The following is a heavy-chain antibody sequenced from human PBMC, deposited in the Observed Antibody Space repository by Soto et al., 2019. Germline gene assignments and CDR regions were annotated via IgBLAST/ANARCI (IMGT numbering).Heavy chain of an antibody. J-gene: IGHJ5*02. V-gene: IGHV4-34*01. Sequence: SETLSLTCAVYGGSFSGYYCIFIRHPPFKWLEWIVEINHSGSTNYNPSLKSRVTISVDTSKNQFSLKLSSVTAADTAVYYCARVSDSYSSSRYRGWFDPWGQGTLVTVSS. CDR3: ARVSDSYSSSRYRGWFDP. CDR2: INHSGST. CDR1: GGSFSGYY. D-gene: IGHD6-13*01.